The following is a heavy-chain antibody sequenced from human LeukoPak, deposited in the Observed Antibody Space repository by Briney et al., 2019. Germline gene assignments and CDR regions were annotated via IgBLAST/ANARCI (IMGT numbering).Heavy chain of an antibody. CDR2: IWYDGSNK. CDR1: GFTFSSYG. CDR3: ARDIGYCSSTSCYRYGMDV. J-gene: IGHJ6*04. D-gene: IGHD2-2*01. V-gene: IGHV3-33*01. Sequence: GRSLRLSCAASGFTFSSYGMHWVRQAPGKGLEWVAVIWYDGSNKYYADSVKGRFTISRDNSKNTLYLQMTSLRAEDTAVYYCARDIGYCSSTSCYRYGMDVWGKGTTVTVSS.